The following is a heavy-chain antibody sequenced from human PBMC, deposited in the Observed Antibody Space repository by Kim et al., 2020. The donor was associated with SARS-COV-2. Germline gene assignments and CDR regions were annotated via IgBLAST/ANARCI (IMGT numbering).Heavy chain of an antibody. D-gene: IGHD2-21*02. Sequence: GGSLRLSCAASGFTFTKVWLSWVRQAPGKGLEWVGRIRRKIDGGTTDYAAPVKGRVTISRDDSKNTLYLQMNGLTTEDTAVYYCTADWERLGGLCDGDTCCPASLGGQGTLVTVSS. CDR2: IRRKIDGGTT. CDR1: GFTFTKVW. J-gene: IGHJ4*02. CDR3: TADWERLGGLCDGDTCCPASL. V-gene: IGHV3-15*01.